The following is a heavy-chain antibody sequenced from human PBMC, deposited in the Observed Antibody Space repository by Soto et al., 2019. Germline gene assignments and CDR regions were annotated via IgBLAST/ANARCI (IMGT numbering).Heavy chain of an antibody. J-gene: IGHJ6*02. CDR3: ALDVSGSYYGMDV. D-gene: IGHD3-10*01. Sequence: QVQLQESGPGLVKPSQTLSLTCTVSGGSVSSGGYYWSWIRQHPGKGLEWIGYIYYSGSTYYNPSLKSRVTISVATSKNQFSLQLSSVTAADTAVYYCALDVSGSYYGMDVWGQGTTVTVSS. CDR1: GGSVSSGGYY. V-gene: IGHV4-31*03. CDR2: IYYSGST.